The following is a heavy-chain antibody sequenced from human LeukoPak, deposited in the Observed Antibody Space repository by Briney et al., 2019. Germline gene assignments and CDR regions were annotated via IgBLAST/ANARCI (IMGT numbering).Heavy chain of an antibody. CDR1: GFTFTSSP. D-gene: IGHD6-19*01. CDR2: IVVGSGNT. J-gene: IGHJ4*02. CDR3: ATGSGWYSPDY. V-gene: IGHV1-58*02. Sequence: SVKVSCKASGFTFTSSPMQWVRQARGQRLEWIGWIVVGSGNTNYAQKFQERVTITRDMSTNTAYMELSSLRSEDTAVYYCATGSGWYSPDYWGREPWSPSPQ.